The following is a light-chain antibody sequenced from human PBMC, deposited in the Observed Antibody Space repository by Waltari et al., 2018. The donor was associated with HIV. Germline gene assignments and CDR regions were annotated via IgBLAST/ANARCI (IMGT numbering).Light chain of an antibody. CDR3: SSYSSTDSLL. CDR2: AVN. V-gene: IGLV2-14*01. CDR1: NTDIALYNL. Sequence: QSALTQPASVSASPGQSTTIPCTGANTDIALYNLVSWYRQHPGKAPQLVIYAVNTRPSGVSDRFSGSKSGNTASLTISSLQAEDEADYYCSSYSSTDSLLFGGGTKLTVL. J-gene: IGLJ2*01.